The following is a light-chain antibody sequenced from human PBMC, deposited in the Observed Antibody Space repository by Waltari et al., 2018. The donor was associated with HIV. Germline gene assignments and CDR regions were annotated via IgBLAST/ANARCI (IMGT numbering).Light chain of an antibody. V-gene: IGLV3-21*02. CDR1: NIGDKS. J-gene: IGLJ1*01. CDR2: DDR. Sequence: SYILTQPPSVSVAPGQTARLTCGGNNIGDKSVPWYQQKPGQAPVLVVYDDRDRPSGIPERFSGSNSGNTATLTISRVEAGDEADYYCQVWDSSSDRNYVFGTGTKVTVL. CDR3: QVWDSSSDRNYV.